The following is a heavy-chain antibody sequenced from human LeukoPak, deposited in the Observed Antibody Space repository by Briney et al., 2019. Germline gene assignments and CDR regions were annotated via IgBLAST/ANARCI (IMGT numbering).Heavy chain of an antibody. CDR2: IKQDGSDK. D-gene: IGHD5-18*01. Sequence: PGGSLRLSCAASGCTFSSYWMSWVRQAPGKGLEWVANIKQDGSDKYYVDSVKGRFTISRDNAKNSLYLQMNSLRAEDTAVYYCAKSHSYGFDYWGQGTLVTVSS. V-gene: IGHV3-7*01. CDR3: AKSHSYGFDY. J-gene: IGHJ4*02. CDR1: GCTFSSYW.